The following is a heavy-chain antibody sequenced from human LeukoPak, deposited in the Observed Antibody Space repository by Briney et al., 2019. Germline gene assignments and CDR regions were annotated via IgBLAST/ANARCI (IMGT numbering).Heavy chain of an antibody. D-gene: IGHD4/OR15-4a*01. CDR2: INHSGST. CDR1: GGSFSGYY. J-gene: IGHJ6*02. Sequence: PSETLSLTCAVYGGSFSGYYWSWIRQPPGKGLEWIGEINHSGSTNYNPSLKSRVTISVDTSKNQFPLKLSSVTAADTAVYYCARGVGATKYYYYGMDVWGQGTTVTVSS. V-gene: IGHV4-34*01. CDR3: ARGVGATKYYYYGMDV.